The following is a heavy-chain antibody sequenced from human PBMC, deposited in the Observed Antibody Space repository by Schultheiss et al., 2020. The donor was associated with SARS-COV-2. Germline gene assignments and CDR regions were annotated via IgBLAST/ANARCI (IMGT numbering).Heavy chain of an antibody. CDR3: ARDRIYYDSSGYYSDAFDI. CDR1: GGSVSSGSYY. Sequence: ESLKISCTVSGGSVSSGSYYWSWIRQPPGKGLECIGYIYYSGSTNYNPSLKSRVTISVDTSKNQFSLKLSSVTAADTAVYYCARDRIYYDSSGYYSDAFDIWGQGKMVTVSS. V-gene: IGHV4-61*01. CDR2: IYYSGST. J-gene: IGHJ3*02. D-gene: IGHD3-22*01.